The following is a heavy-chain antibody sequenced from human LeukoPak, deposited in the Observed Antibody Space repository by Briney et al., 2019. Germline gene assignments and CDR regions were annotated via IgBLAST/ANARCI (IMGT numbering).Heavy chain of an antibody. Sequence: VVSLRRSCAASGFTFRSYSMNWVRQAPGKGLEWVSSISSSSSYIYYADSVKGRFTISRDNAKNSLYLQMNSMRAEDTAVYYCASDDYGGNSNDAFDIWGQGTMVTVSS. J-gene: IGHJ3*02. CDR1: GFTFRSYS. CDR3: ASDDYGGNSNDAFDI. V-gene: IGHV3-21*01. CDR2: ISSSSSYI. D-gene: IGHD4-23*01.